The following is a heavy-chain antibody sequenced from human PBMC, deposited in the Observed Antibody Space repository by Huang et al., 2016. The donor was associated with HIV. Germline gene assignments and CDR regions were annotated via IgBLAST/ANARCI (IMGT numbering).Heavy chain of an antibody. CDR2: ISGSGGRK. V-gene: IGHV3-23*01. J-gene: IGHJ1*01. Sequence: EVQLLESGGGLVQPGGSLRLSCAASGFTFSSYAMGWVRQAPGKVLEWVSGISGSGGRKYYEDSVKGRFTSSRDNSKNTLYLQLNSLRSEDTAVYYCAKPPSISSKYFQHWGQGTLVTVSS. CDR3: AKPPSISSKYFQH. D-gene: IGHD3-3*02. CDR1: GFTFSSYA.